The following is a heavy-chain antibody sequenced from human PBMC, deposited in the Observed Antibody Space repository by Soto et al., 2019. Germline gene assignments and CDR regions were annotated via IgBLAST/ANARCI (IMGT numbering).Heavy chain of an antibody. CDR3: ARTSIARKQLVRGYYYYGMDV. CDR2: IWYDGSNK. J-gene: IGHJ6*02. D-gene: IGHD6-6*01. V-gene: IGHV3-33*01. CDR1: GFTFSSYG. Sequence: GGSLRLSCAASGFTFSSYGMHWVRQAPGKGLEWVAVIWYDGSNKYYADSVKGRFTISRDNSKNTLYLQMNSLRAEDTAVYYCARTSIARKQLVRGYYYYGMDVWGQGTTVTVSS.